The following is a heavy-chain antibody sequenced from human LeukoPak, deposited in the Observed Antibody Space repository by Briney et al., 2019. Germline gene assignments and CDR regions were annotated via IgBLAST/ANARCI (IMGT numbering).Heavy chain of an antibody. J-gene: IGHJ4*02. CDR2: INQDGSEK. CDR1: GFTFSSYW. D-gene: IGHD3-10*01. Sequence: GGSLRLSCAASGFTFSSYWMSWVRQAPGKGLEWVANINQDGSEKYYVGSVKGRFTVSRDNAKKSLYLQMNSLRAEDTALYYCAAVVRAYWGRGILVTVSS. CDR3: AAVVRAY. V-gene: IGHV3-7*01.